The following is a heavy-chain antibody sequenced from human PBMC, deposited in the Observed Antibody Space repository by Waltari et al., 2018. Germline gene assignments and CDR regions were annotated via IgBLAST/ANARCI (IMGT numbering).Heavy chain of an antibody. Sequence: QVQLQESGPGLVKPSQTLSLTRTVSGGPISRGSYYWSWIRQPAGKGLEWIGYIYTSGSTNYNPSLKSRVTISVDTSKNQFSLKLSSVTAADTAVYYCARVGARGFRYGMDVWGQGTTVTVSS. CDR3: ARVGARGFRYGMDV. J-gene: IGHJ6*02. CDR1: GGPISRGSYY. V-gene: IGHV4-61*09. CDR2: IYTSGST. D-gene: IGHD1-26*01.